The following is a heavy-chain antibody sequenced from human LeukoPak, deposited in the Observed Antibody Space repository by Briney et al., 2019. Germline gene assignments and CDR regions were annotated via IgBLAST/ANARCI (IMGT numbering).Heavy chain of an antibody. Sequence: TSETLSLTCSVSGASISSGSNYWGWIRQPPGKTLEWIGSIYSSGSTYYNPSLKSRVIIIIDTPKNHFSLTLSSVTAADTAVYYCASETTGMVRGVDWGQGTLVTVSS. D-gene: IGHD3-10*01. V-gene: IGHV4-39*07. CDR2: IYSSGST. J-gene: IGHJ4*02. CDR3: ASETTGMVRGVD. CDR1: GASISSGSNY.